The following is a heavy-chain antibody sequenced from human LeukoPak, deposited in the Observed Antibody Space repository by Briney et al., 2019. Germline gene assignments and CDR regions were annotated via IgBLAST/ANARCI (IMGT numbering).Heavy chain of an antibody. J-gene: IGHJ6*03. CDR2: INTDTGNP. D-gene: IGHD3-3*01. CDR3: ARTETTSDSYDFWSGYYSLYYYYYMDV. Sequence: ASVKVSCKASGYTFTTYAMNWVRQAPGQGLQWMGWINTDTGNPTYAQGFTGRFVFSLDTSVSTAYLQISSLKAEDTAVYYCARTETTSDSYDFWSGYYSLYYYYYMDVWGKGTTVTVSS. V-gene: IGHV7-4-1*02. CDR1: GYTFTTYA.